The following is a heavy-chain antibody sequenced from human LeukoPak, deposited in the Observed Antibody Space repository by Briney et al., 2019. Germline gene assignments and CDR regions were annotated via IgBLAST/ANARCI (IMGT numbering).Heavy chain of an antibody. CDR1: GGSFSGYY. J-gene: IGHJ4*02. D-gene: IGHD3-9*01. V-gene: IGHV4-34*01. Sequence: SETLSLTCAVCGGSFSGYYWSWIRQPPGKGLEWIGEINHSGSTNYNPSLKSRVTISVDTSKNQFSLKLSSVTAADTAVYYCARGDDGDYDILTGYYNFDYWGQGTLVTVSS. CDR2: INHSGST. CDR3: ARGDDGDYDILTGYYNFDY.